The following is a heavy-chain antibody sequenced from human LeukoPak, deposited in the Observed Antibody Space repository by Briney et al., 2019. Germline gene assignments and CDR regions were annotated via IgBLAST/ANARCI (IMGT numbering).Heavy chain of an antibody. CDR3: TTDEDWNYARKDV. CDR1: GLTVTNAW. J-gene: IGHJ6*02. D-gene: IGHD1-7*01. V-gene: IGHV3-15*04. Sequence: GGSLRLSCAASGLTVTNAWMNWVRQAPGKGLEWVGRIASKTDGGTTDYAAPVKGRFTISRDDSKNTLFLQMNSLKTEDTAVYYCTTDEDWNYARKDVWGQGATVIVSS. CDR2: IASKTDGGTT.